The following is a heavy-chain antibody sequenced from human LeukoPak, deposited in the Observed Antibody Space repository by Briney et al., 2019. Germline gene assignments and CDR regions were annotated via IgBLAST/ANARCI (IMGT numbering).Heavy chain of an antibody. CDR3: AKGHSGSSWMMTFDY. J-gene: IGHJ4*02. V-gene: IGHV3-23*01. Sequence: GGSLRLSCAASGFTFGSYAMSWVRQAPGKGLEWVSAISGSGGSTYYADSVKGRFTISRDNSKNTLYLQMNSLRAEDTAVYYCAKGHSGSSWMMTFDYWGQGTLVTVSS. CDR2: ISGSGGST. D-gene: IGHD6-13*01. CDR1: GFTFGSYA.